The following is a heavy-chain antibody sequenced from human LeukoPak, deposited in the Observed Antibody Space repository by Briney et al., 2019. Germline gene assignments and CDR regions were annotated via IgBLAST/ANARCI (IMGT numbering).Heavy chain of an antibody. CDR1: GGSISSSSYY. J-gene: IGHJ4*02. D-gene: IGHD2-15*01. CDR2: IYYSGST. Sequence: SETLSLTCTVSGGSISSSSYYWGWIRQPPGKGLEWIGYIYYSGSTYYNPSLKSRVTISVDTSKNQFSLKLSSVTAADTAVYYCARGGSGVVDSWGQGTLVTVSS. CDR3: ARGGSGVVDS. V-gene: IGHV4-31*03.